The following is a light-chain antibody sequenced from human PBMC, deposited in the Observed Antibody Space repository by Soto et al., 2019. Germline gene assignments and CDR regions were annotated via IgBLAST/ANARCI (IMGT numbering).Light chain of an antibody. Sequence: SYELTQPPSVSVAPGQTARITCGGHNIEIKSGHWYQQKPGQAPVLVVDDDGDRTTGIPERFSGSKSGNTATLTTSRVEAWDEADYYCQVWDTTNPVIFGGGTKLTVL. CDR2: DDG. V-gene: IGLV3-21*02. CDR1: NIEIKS. J-gene: IGLJ2*01. CDR3: QVWDTTNPVI.